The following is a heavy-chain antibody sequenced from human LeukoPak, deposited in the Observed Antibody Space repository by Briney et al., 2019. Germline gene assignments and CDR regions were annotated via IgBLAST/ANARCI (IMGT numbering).Heavy chain of an antibody. CDR2: IYYSGST. V-gene: IGHV4-39*01. CDR1: GGSISSSSYY. CDR3: ARSYRYDSSGWYY. Sequence: SETLSLTCTVSGGSISSSSYYWGWIRQPPGKGLEWIGSIYYSGSTYYNPSLKSRVTISVNTSKNQFSLKLSSVTAADTAVYYCARSYRYDSSGWYYWGQGTLVTVSS. J-gene: IGHJ4*02. D-gene: IGHD6-19*01.